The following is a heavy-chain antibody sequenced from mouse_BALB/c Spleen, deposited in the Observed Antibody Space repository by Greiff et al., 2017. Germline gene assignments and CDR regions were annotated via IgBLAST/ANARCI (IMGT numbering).Heavy chain of an antibody. Sequence: QVQLKQSGAELAKPGASVKMSCKASGYTFTSYWMHWVKQRPGQGLEWIGYINPSTGYTEYNQKFKDKATLTADKSSSTAYMQLSSLTSEDSAVYYCGRKYYGNSWFAYWGQGTLVTVSA. CDR1: GYTFTSYW. V-gene: IGHV1-7*01. CDR2: INPSTGYT. CDR3: GRKYYGNSWFAY. J-gene: IGHJ3*01. D-gene: IGHD2-1*01.